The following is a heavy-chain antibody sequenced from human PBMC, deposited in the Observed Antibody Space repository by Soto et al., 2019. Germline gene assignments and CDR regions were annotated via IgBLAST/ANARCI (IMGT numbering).Heavy chain of an antibody. CDR2: INSDGSST. J-gene: IGHJ3*02. CDR1: GFTFSSYW. CDR3: ARVPDYYYDSSGSNFGFDI. D-gene: IGHD3-22*01. V-gene: IGHV3-74*01. Sequence: EVQLVESGGGLVQPGGSLRLSCAASGFTFSSYWMHWVRQAPGKGLVWVSRINSDGSSTSYADSVKGRFTISRDNAKNTLYLQMNSLRAEDTAVYYCARVPDYYYDSSGSNFGFDIWGQGTMVTVSS.